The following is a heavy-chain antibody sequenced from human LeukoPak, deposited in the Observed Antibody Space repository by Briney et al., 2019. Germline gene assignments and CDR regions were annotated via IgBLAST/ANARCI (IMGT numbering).Heavy chain of an antibody. CDR1: GFTFSNYW. Sequence: GGSLRLSCAASGFTFSNYWMSWVRQAPGKGLEWVAVFSSDGSNKYYADSVKGRFTISRDNSKNTLYLQMSSLRVEDTAVYFCARGPQGNTTWSFPYWGQGTLVSVSS. J-gene: IGHJ4*02. CDR2: FSSDGSNK. D-gene: IGHD1/OR15-1a*01. V-gene: IGHV3-30-3*01. CDR3: ARGPQGNTTWSFPY.